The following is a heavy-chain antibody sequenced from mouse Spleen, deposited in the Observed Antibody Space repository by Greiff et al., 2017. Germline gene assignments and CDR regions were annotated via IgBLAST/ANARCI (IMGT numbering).Heavy chain of an antibody. J-gene: IGHJ2*01. Sequence: QVQLQQSGPGLVQPSQSLSITCTVSGFSLTSYGVHWVRQSPGKGLEWLGVIWSGGSTDYNAAFISRLSISKDNSKSQVFFKMNSLQADDTAIYYCARNWDYVSSLDYWGQGTTLTVSS. CDR3: ARNWDYVSSLDY. D-gene: IGHD1-1*01. CDR1: GFSLTSYG. CDR2: IWSGGST. V-gene: IGHV2-2*01.